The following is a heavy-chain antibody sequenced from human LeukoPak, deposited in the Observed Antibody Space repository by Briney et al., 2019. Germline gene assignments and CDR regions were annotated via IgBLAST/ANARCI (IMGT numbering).Heavy chain of an antibody. V-gene: IGHV1-2*02. J-gene: IGHJ5*02. CDR1: GYTFTGYY. D-gene: IGHD6-25*01. CDR3: ARDPRVIRQRGNNWFDP. CDR2: INPNSGDT. Sequence: ASVKVSCKASGYTFTGYYMHWVRQAPGQGLEWMGWINPNSGDTNYAQKFQGRVTMTRDTSISTAYMELTRLRSDDTAVYYCARDPRVIRQRGNNWFDPWGQGTLVTVSS.